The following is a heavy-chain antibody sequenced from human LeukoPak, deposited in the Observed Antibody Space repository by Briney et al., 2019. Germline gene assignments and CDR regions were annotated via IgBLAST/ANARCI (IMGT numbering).Heavy chain of an antibody. V-gene: IGHV4-39*01. CDR2: TYYSGST. Sequence: PSETLSLTCTVSGGSISSSSYYWGWIRQPPGKGLEWIGSTYYSGSTYYNPSLKSRVTISVDTSKNQFSLKLSSVTAADTAVYYCARGGEGWFGAYYYYMDVWGKGTTVTISS. D-gene: IGHD3-10*01. CDR3: ARGGEGWFGAYYYYMDV. J-gene: IGHJ6*03. CDR1: GGSISSSSYY.